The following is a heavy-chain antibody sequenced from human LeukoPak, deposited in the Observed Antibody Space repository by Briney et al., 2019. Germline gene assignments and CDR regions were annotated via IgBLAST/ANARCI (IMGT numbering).Heavy chain of an antibody. J-gene: IGHJ4*02. CDR1: GFTFSTYA. Sequence: GGSLRLSCAASGFTFSTYAMGWVRQAPGEGLEWVSSVKGGGGDPFYADSVRGRFTISRDKSKNTLYLQLNSLRAEDTAVYFCAQGGHDFNPFYYWGQGTLVTVSS. D-gene: IGHD2-21*02. V-gene: IGHV3-23*01. CDR3: AQGGHDFNPFYY. CDR2: VKGGGGDP.